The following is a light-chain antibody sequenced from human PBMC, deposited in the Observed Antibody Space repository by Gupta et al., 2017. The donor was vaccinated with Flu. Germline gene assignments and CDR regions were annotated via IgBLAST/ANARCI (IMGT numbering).Light chain of an antibody. Sequence: APLSGSPGGRATLSCRASQTVSSNLSWYQQRPGQAPRVLIYGASTRATGVPARFSGFGSGTEFTLIISSLQSEDVAIYYCQQYNDERPLTFGQGTQVEIK. J-gene: IGKJ1*01. CDR2: GAS. V-gene: IGKV3-15*01. CDR1: QTVSSN. CDR3: QQYNDERPLT.